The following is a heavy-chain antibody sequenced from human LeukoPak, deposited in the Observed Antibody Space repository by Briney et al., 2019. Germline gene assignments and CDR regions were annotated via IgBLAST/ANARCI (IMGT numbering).Heavy chain of an antibody. CDR3: TRANYYDSTGYLPVVYPSDY. Sequence: SDTLSLTCAVSGYSISSDNWWGWIRQPPGKGLEWVGYIYQNGHTFYNPSLKSRVTMSLDTSKNQFSLKLRSVTAADTAVYYCTRANYYDSTGYLPVVYPSDYWGQGTLVTVSS. J-gene: IGHJ4*02. V-gene: IGHV4-28*03. D-gene: IGHD3-22*01. CDR2: IYQNGHT. CDR1: GYSISSDNW.